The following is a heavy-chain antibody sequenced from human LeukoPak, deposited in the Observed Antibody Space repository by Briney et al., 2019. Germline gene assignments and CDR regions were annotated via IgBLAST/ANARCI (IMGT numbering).Heavy chain of an antibody. D-gene: IGHD2/OR15-2a*01. V-gene: IGHV4-34*01. J-gene: IGHJ4*02. CDR1: GGSFSGYY. CDR2: VNHSGST. Sequence: SETLSLTCAVYGGSFSGYYWSWIRQPPGKGLEWIGEVNHSGSTNYNXSLKSRVTISVDTSKNQFSLKLSSVTAADTAVYYCARREIGEYYFDYWGQGTLVTVSS. CDR3: ARREIGEYYFDY.